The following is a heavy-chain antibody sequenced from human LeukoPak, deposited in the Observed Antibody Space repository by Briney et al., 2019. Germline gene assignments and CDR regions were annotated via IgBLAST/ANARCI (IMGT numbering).Heavy chain of an antibody. CDR3: ARTGYYASGSSYYYGMDV. D-gene: IGHD3-10*01. CDR1: GGSINNFY. CDR2: IFYSGST. V-gene: IGHV4-59*08. J-gene: IGHJ6*02. Sequence: KPSETLSLTCTVSGGSINNFYWSWIRQPPGKGLEWIGYIFYSGSTNYNPSLESRVTISIDTSKNQFSLKVNSLTAADMAVYYCARTGYYASGSSYYYGMDVWGQGTTATVSS.